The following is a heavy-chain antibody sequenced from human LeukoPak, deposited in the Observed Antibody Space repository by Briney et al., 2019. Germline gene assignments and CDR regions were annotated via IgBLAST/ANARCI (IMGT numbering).Heavy chain of an antibody. J-gene: IGHJ4*02. D-gene: IGHD1-1*01. V-gene: IGHV3-21*01. CDR2: ISSSSSYI. CDR1: GFTFGNAW. CDR3: ARCTTGRTFGSLREIKRSREIDY. Sequence: GGSLRLSCADSGFTFGNAWMSWVRQAPGKGLEWVSSISSSSSYIYYADSVKGRFTISRDNAKNSLYLQMNSLRVEDTAVYYCARCTTGRTFGSLREIKRSREIDYWGQGTLVTVSS.